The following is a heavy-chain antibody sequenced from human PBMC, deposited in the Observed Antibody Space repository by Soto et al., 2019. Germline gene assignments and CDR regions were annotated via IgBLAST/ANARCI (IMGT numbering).Heavy chain of an antibody. CDR2: KRGDGSNK. D-gene: IGHD6-13*01. J-gene: IGHJ5*02. V-gene: IGHV3-30*02. Sequence: VQLVESGGGVVQPGGSLRLSCAASGFTFSGYGMHWVRQAPGKGLEWVAHKRGDGSNKYYAESVKGRFTISRDNSKNTLFLQMNSLRAEDTAVDACVRDSEAVAGTRSFDPWGQGPLVTVSS. CDR1: GFTFSGYG. CDR3: VRDSEAVAGTRSFDP.